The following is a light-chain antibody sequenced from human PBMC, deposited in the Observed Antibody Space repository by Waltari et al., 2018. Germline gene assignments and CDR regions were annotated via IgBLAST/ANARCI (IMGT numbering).Light chain of an antibody. Sequence: DIQMTQSPSTLSATVGDRVTITCRASQSISSWLAWYQQKPGKAPKLLIYKASSLESGVPSRFSGSGSGTEFTLTISSLQPDDFATYYCQQYNSYPYTFGQGTKLEIK. CDR3: QQYNSYPYT. CDR1: QSISSW. J-gene: IGKJ2*01. V-gene: IGKV1-5*03. CDR2: KAS.